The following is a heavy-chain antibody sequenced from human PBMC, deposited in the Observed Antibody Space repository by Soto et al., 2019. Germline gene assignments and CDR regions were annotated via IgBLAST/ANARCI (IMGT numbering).Heavy chain of an antibody. D-gene: IGHD3-22*01. CDR3: AKGATMIVVVITRIDY. CDR1: GFTFSSYA. Sequence: GSLRLSCAASGFTFSSYAMSWVRQAPGKGLEWVSAISGSGGSTYYADSVKGRFTISRDNSKKTQYLQMNSLRAEDTAVYYCAKGATMIVVVITRIDYLGQGTLVTVSS. J-gene: IGHJ4*02. V-gene: IGHV3-23*01. CDR2: ISGSGGST.